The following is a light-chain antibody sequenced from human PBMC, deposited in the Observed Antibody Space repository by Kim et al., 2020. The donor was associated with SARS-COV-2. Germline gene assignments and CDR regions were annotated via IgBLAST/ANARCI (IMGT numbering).Light chain of an antibody. CDR2: GNN. V-gene: IGLV1-40*01. J-gene: IGLJ2*01. CDR3: QSYDNSLSGVI. Sequence: QSVLTQPPSVYGAPGQRVTISCTGGRSNIGATYDVHWYQQFPGTAPKLLIYGNNNRPSGVPDRFSGSKSGTSASLAIAGLQAEDEADYYCQSYDNSLSGVIFGGGTQLTVL. CDR1: RSNIGATYD.